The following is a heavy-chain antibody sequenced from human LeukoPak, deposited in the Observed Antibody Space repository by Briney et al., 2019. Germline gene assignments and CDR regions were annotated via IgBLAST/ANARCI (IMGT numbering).Heavy chain of an antibody. J-gene: IGHJ4*02. Sequence: SETLSLTCAVSGGSISSSNWWSWVRQPPGKGLEWIGEIYHSGSTYYNPSLKSRVTISVDTSKNQFSLKLSSVTAADTAVYYCARFPACGDYEGGWGQGTLVTVSS. CDR3: ARFPACGDYEGG. V-gene: IGHV4-4*02. CDR2: IYHSGST. CDR1: GGSISSSNW. D-gene: IGHD4-17*01.